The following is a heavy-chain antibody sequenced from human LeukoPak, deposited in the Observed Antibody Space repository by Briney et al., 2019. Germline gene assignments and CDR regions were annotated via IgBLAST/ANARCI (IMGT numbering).Heavy chain of an antibody. V-gene: IGHV3-53*01. CDR2: IYSGGST. J-gene: IGHJ6*03. CDR3: ARARISYYMDV. Sequence: GGSLRLSCAASGFTFSSYSMSWVRQAPGKGLEWVSVIYSGGSTYYADSVKGRFTISRDNSKNTLYLQMNSLRAEDTAVYYCARARISYYMDVWGKGTTVTISS. D-gene: IGHD3-3*02. CDR1: GFTFSSYS.